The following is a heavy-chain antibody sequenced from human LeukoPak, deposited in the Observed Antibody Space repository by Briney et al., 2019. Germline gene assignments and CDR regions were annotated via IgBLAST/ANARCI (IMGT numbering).Heavy chain of an antibody. V-gene: IGHV3-7*01. D-gene: IGHD3-22*01. J-gene: IGHJ3*02. Sequence: RGCLTPSCAPSAFSPTSYWTSWVRPAPGEGLGWVATTQRDGRQANYVDSVKSRFTISRDNTNSSMYLQMNSLRAEDTAVYYCARDSSPQSGVYYFDAFDMWGQGTMVTVSS. CDR1: AFSPTSYW. CDR2: TQRDGRQA. CDR3: ARDSSPQSGVYYFDAFDM.